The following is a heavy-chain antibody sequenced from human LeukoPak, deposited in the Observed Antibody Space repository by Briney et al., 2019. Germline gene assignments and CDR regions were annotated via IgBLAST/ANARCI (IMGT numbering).Heavy chain of an antibody. V-gene: IGHV4-59*01. CDR3: ARDRGGYYDSSGYYVRFDP. Sequence: ASETLSLTCTVSGGSISSYYWSWLRQPPGKGLEWLGYIYYRGSTNYNPSLKSRVPISVDRSKNQFSLKLSSVTAGDTAVYYCARDRGGYYDSSGYYVRFDPWGQGTLVTVSS. CDR2: IYYRGST. D-gene: IGHD3-22*01. J-gene: IGHJ5*02. CDR1: GGSISSYY.